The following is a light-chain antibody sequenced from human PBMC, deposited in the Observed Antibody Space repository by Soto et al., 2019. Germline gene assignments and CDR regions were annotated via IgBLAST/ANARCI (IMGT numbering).Light chain of an antibody. Sequence: DIQMTQSPSTLSASVGDRVTITCRASQYISSWLAWYQQKPGTAPRLLIYDTSNLESGVPSRFSGSGSGTEFTLTISSLQPDDFATYYCQQYNSFSWTFGQGTKVDIK. CDR2: DTS. CDR3: QQYNSFSWT. V-gene: IGKV1-5*01. CDR1: QYISSW. J-gene: IGKJ1*01.